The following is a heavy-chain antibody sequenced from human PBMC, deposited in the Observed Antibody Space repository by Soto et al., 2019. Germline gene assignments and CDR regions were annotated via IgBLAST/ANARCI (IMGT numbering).Heavy chain of an antibody. V-gene: IGHV4-39*01. Sequence: QLQLQESGPGLVKPSETLSLTCTVSGGSISSSSYYLGWIRQPPGKGLEWIGRIYYSGRTYYNPAIKSRVTISVDTAKNQFSLTVSSVTAADTAVYSCAPLCGQDWGQGTLVTVSS. CDR3: APLCGQD. CDR1: GGSISSSSYY. CDR2: IYYSGRT. J-gene: IGHJ4*02. D-gene: IGHD3-16*01.